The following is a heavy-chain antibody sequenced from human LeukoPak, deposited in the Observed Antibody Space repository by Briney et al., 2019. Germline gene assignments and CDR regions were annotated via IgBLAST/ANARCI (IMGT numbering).Heavy chain of an antibody. CDR2: ISYDGSNK. CDR3: ARDLSVLSASYRMHL. D-gene: IGHD2-8*01. CDR1: GFTSSSYA. V-gene: IGHV3-30-3*01. J-gene: IGHJ2*01. Sequence: GRALRLASAASGFTSSSYAMHWARHAPVKGLGWVAAISYDGSNKYYADSVKGRVTIPTDNSKNTPHLLINSMRAEDTAVYYCARDLSVLSASYRMHLW.